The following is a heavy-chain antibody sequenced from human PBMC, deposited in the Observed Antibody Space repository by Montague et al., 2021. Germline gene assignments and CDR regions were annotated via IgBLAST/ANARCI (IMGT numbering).Heavy chain of an antibody. J-gene: IGHJ6*03. Sequence: SETLSLTCTVSRSLISSDYYWGWIRQPPGKGLEGMGSVSHGGRTYYNPSLKSRVTISVDTSNNHFSLKLSSVTAADTAMYYCARERDRYYYMNIWGKGTTITVSS. V-gene: IGHV4-38-2*02. CDR1: RSLISSDYY. CDR3: ARERDRYYYMNI. CDR2: VSHGGRT.